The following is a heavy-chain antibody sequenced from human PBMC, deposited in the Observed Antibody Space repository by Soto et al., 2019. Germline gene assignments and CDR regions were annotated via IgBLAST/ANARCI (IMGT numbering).Heavy chain of an antibody. CDR2: ISAYNGNT. CDR1: GYTFTSYG. V-gene: IGHV1-18*01. D-gene: IGHD6-13*01. Sequence: GASVKVSCKASGYTFTSYGISWVRQAPGQGLEWMGWISAYNGNTNYAQKLQGRVTMTTDNSKNTLYLQMNSLRAEDTAVYYCAKDQQQLVLPFHWGQGTLVTVSS. J-gene: IGHJ4*02. CDR3: AKDQQQLVLPFH.